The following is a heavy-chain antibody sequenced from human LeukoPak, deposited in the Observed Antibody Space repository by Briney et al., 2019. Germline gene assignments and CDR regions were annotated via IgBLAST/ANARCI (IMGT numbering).Heavy chain of an antibody. CDR1: GFTVSSNY. V-gene: IGHV3-53*01. J-gene: IGHJ3*02. Sequence: PGESLRLSCAASGFTVSSNYMSWVRQAPGKGLEWVSVIYSGGSTYYADSVKGRFTISRDNSKNTLYLQMNSLRAEDTAVYYCARAGNYYDSSGLRAFDIWGQGTMVTVSS. CDR3: ARAGNYYDSSGLRAFDI. D-gene: IGHD3-22*01. CDR2: IYSGGST.